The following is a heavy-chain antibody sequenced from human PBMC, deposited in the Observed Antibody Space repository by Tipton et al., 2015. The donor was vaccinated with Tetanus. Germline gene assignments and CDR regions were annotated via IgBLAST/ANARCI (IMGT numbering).Heavy chain of an antibody. J-gene: IGHJ6*02. CDR1: GFTVSSNY. CDR3: ARDSDDSSGYYYYYYGMDV. V-gene: IGHV3-53*01. CDR2: IYSDGNT. Sequence: QLVQSGGGLIQPGGSLRLSCAASGFTVSSNYMSWVRQAPGKGLEWVSVIYSDGNTHYADSVKGRFTISRDNSKNTLYLQMNSLRAEDTAVYYCARDSDDSSGYYYYYYGMDVWGQGTTVTVSS. D-gene: IGHD3-22*01.